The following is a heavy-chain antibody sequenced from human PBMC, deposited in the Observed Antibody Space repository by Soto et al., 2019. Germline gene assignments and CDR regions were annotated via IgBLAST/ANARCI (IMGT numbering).Heavy chain of an antibody. CDR3: GIYVVPATAVTYFHP. Sequence: PSETLSLTCTVSGGSISNYYWSWIRQPPGKGLEWIGYIYYSGSTNYNPSLKTRVTISVDTSKSQFSLKLSSVTAADTAVYYCGIYVVPATAVTYFHPRGQGPPVT. CDR1: GGSISNYY. D-gene: IGHD6-25*01. J-gene: IGHJ1*01. V-gene: IGHV4-59*08. CDR2: IYYSGST.